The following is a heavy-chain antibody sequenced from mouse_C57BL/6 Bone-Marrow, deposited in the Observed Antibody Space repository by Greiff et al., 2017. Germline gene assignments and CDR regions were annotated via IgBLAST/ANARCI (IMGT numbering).Heavy chain of an antibody. CDR2: ISNGGGST. J-gene: IGHJ2*01. CDR3: ARPTYFDY. V-gene: IGHV5-12*01. CDR1: GFTFSDYY. Sequence: EVQLVESGGGLVQPGGSLKLSCAASGFTFSDYYMYWVRQTPEKRLEWVAYISNGGGSTYYPETVKGRFTISRDNAKNTLYLQMSRLKSEDTAMYYCARPTYFDYWGQGTTLTVSS.